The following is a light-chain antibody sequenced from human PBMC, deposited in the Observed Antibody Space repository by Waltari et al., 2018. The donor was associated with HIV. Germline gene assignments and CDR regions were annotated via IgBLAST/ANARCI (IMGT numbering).Light chain of an antibody. CDR2: EVS. CDR1: SSDVGGYNC. V-gene: IGLV2-8*01. Sequence: QSALTQPPSASGSPGQSVTISCTGTSSDVGGYNCVSWYQQHPGKAPKLMIYEVSKRPSGVPDRFFGSKSGNTASLTVSGLQAEDEADYYCSSYAGGNRVFGGGTKLTVL. J-gene: IGLJ2*01. CDR3: SSYAGGNRV.